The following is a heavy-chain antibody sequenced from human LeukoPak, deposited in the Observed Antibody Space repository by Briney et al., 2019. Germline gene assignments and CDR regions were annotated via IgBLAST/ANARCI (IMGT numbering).Heavy chain of an antibody. V-gene: IGHV4-30-4*08. D-gene: IGHD2-2*01. CDR2: IYYSGST. J-gene: IGHJ5*02. CDR3: ARVGGRVPVPIGSSWFDP. Sequence: KPSETLSLTCTVSGGSISSSSYYWGWIRQPPGKGLEWIGYIYYSGSTYYNPSLKSRVTISVDTSKNQFSLKLSSVTAADTAVYYCARVGGRVPVPIGSSWFDPWGQGTLVTVSS. CDR1: GGSISSSSYY.